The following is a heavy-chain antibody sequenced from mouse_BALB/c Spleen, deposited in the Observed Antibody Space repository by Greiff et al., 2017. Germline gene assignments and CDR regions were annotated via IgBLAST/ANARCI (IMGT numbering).Heavy chain of an antibody. CDR1: GYTFTSYW. J-gene: IGHJ3*01. CDR3: TRGREGAY. V-gene: IGHV1-69*02. Sequence: VQLQQPGAELVRPGASVKLSCKASGYTFTSYWINWVKQRPGQGLEWIGNIYPSDSYTNYNQKFKDKATLTVDKSSSTAYMQLSSPTSEDSAVYYCTRGREGAYWGEGTLVTVSA. CDR2: IYPSDSYT.